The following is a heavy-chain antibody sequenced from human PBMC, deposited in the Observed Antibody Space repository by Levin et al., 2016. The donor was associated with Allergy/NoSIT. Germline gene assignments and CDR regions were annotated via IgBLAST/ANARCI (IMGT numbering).Heavy chain of an antibody. V-gene: IGHV3-66*01. CDR3: ATHPTRGN. J-gene: IGHJ4*02. CDR2: IYSIGTT. Sequence: WIRQPPGKGLEWVSVIYSIGTTFYADSVKGRFTISRDSSRNTLYLQMNSLRAEDTAVYYCATHPTRGNWGQGILVTVSS.